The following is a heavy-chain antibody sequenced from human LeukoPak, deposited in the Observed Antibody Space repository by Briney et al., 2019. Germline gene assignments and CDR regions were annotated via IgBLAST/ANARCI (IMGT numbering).Heavy chain of an antibody. D-gene: IGHD6-13*01. Sequence: SVKVSCKASGGTFSSYAISWVRQAPGQGLEWMGGIIPIFGTANYAQKFQGRVTITADESTSTAYMELSSLRSEDTAVYYCAGCPERRSSSCGYWGQGTLVTVSS. CDR2: IIPIFGTA. CDR1: GGTFSSYA. J-gene: IGHJ4*02. V-gene: IGHV1-69*01. CDR3: AGCPERRSSSCGY.